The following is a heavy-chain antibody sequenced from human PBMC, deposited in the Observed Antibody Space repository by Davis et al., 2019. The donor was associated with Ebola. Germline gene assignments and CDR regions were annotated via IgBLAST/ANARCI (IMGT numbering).Heavy chain of an antibody. CDR2: INHSGST. Sequence: MPGRSLRLSCAVYGGSFSGYYWSWIRQPPGKGLEWIGEINHSGSTNYNPSLKSRVTISVDTSKNQFSLKLSSVTAADTAVYYCARGPSIANFDYWGQGTLVTVSS. J-gene: IGHJ4*02. V-gene: IGHV4-34*01. CDR1: GGSFSGYY. CDR3: ARGPSIANFDY. D-gene: IGHD6-6*01.